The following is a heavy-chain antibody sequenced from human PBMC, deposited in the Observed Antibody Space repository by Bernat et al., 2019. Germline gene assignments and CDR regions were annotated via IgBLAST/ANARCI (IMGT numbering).Heavy chain of an antibody. CDR1: GFTFSSYA. V-gene: IGHV3-23*04. J-gene: IGHJ2*01. Sequence: EVQLVESGGGLVRPGGSLRLSCAASGFTFSSYAMSWVRQAPGKGLECVSAIGGGGGSTYYADSVKGRFTISRDNSKNTLYLQMNSLRAEDTAVYYCAKEVGCSGGSCYSWYFDLWGRGTLVTVSS. CDR3: AKEVGCSGGSCYSWYFDL. D-gene: IGHD2-15*01. CDR2: IGGGGGST.